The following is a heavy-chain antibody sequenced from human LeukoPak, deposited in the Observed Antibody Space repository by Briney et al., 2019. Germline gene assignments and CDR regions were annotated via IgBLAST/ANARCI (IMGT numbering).Heavy chain of an antibody. Sequence: PSETLSLTCAVYGGSFSGYYWSWIRQPPGKGLEWIGEINHSGSTNYNPSLKSRVTISVDTSKNQFSLKLSSVTAADTAMYYCARGRRDTATEADRWFDPWGQGTLVTVSS. CDR3: ARGRRDTATEADRWFDP. D-gene: IGHD5-18*01. CDR1: GGSFSGYY. CDR2: INHSGST. J-gene: IGHJ5*02. V-gene: IGHV4-34*01.